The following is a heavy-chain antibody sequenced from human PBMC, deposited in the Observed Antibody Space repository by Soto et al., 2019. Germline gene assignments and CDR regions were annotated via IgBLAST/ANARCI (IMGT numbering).Heavy chain of an antibody. Sequence: SETLSLTCTVSGGSISSYYWSWIRQPPGKGLEWIGYIYYSGSTNYNPSLKSRVTISVDTSKNQFSLKLSSVTAADTAVYYCAKGDNFDFWGTFNCFDPWGQGTLVTVS. CDR1: GGSISSYY. D-gene: IGHD3-3*01. J-gene: IGHJ5*02. CDR3: AKGDNFDFWGTFNCFDP. CDR2: IYYSGST. V-gene: IGHV4-59*01.